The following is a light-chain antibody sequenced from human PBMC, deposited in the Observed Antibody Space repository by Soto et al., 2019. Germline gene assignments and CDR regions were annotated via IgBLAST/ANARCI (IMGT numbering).Light chain of an antibody. J-gene: IGLJ1*01. V-gene: IGLV2-14*01. Sequence: QSALTQPASVSGSPGQSITISCTVTSSDVGGYNYVSWYQQHPGKAPKLMIYAVTDRPSGVSSRFSGSKSGNTASLTISGLQAEDEADYYCSSYTSSSTLFGTGTKVTAL. CDR1: SSDVGGYNY. CDR2: AVT. CDR3: SSYTSSSTL.